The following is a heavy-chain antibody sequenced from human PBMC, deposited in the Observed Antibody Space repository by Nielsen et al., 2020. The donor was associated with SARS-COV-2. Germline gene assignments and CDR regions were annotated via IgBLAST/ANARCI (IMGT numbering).Heavy chain of an antibody. CDR3: ARDLADSSGWLWVRGGDEIFDY. CDR1: GFTFSSYW. D-gene: IGHD6-19*01. J-gene: IGHJ4*02. Sequence: GGSLRLSCAASGFTFSSYWMSWVRQAPGKGLEWVANIKQDGSEKYYVDSVKGRFTISRDNAKNSLYLQMNSLRAEDTAVYYCARDLADSSGWLWVRGGDEIFDYWGQGTLVTVSS. V-gene: IGHV3-7*05. CDR2: IKQDGSEK.